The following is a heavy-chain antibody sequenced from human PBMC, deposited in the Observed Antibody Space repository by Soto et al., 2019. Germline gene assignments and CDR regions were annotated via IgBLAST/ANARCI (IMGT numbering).Heavy chain of an antibody. Sequence: PGESLKISCEGSGFSFSKYKIGWVRQMPGKGLEWMGIINPGDSDTRYSPSFQGQVTISADKSISTAYLQWSTLKASDTATYYCATSYGESYYYYSGMDVWGQGTTVTVSS. D-gene: IGHD4-17*01. CDR1: GFSFSKYK. CDR2: INPGDSDT. J-gene: IGHJ6*02. CDR3: ATSYGESYYYYSGMDV. V-gene: IGHV5-51*01.